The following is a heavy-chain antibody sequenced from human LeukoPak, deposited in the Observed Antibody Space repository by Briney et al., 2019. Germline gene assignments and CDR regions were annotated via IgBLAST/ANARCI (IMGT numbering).Heavy chain of an antibody. J-gene: IGHJ4*02. CDR2: IKHDESEK. D-gene: IGHD3-16*01. CDR1: GFTFSNYW. Sequence: GGSLRLSCAASGFTFSNYWMNWVRQAPGKGLEWVANIKHDESEKNYLDSVKGRFTISRDNAQNSLYLQMNGLRVEDTAVYYCTRRLDDWGQGTLVTVSS. V-gene: IGHV3-7*01. CDR3: TRRLDD.